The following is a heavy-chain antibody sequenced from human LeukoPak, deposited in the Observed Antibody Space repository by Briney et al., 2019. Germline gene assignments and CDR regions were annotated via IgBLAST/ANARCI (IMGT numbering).Heavy chain of an antibody. CDR1: GFTFSSYS. CDR2: ISSSSSYI. J-gene: IGHJ6*02. CDR3: ARDGTDYYDSSGYYLVQYYYYYYGMDV. V-gene: IGHV3-21*01. Sequence: PGGSLRLSCAASGFTFSSYSMNWVRQAPGKGLEWVSSISSSSSYIYYADSVKGRFTISRDNAKNSLYLQMNSLRAEDTAVYYCARDGTDYYDSSGYYLVQYYYYYYGMDVWGQGTTVTVSS. D-gene: IGHD3-22*01.